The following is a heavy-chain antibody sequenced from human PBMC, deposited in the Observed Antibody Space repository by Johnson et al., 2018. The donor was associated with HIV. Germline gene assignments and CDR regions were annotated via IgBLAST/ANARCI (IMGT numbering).Heavy chain of an antibody. V-gene: IGHV3-43D*03. CDR2: ISWDGGST. Sequence: VQLVESGGGVVQPGGSLRLSCAASGFTFDDYAMHWVRQAPGKGLEWVSLISWDGGSTYYADSVKGRFPISRDNSKNSLYLQMNSLRAEDTALYYCARLESSGWYLGDAFDIWGQGTTVTVSS. J-gene: IGHJ3*02. CDR1: GFTFDDYA. CDR3: ARLESSGWYLGDAFDI. D-gene: IGHD6-19*01.